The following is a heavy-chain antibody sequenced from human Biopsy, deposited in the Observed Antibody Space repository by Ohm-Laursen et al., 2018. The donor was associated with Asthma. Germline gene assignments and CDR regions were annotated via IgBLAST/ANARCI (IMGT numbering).Heavy chain of an antibody. Sequence: ASVKVSCKASGYAFIGSHIHWMRQAPGQGLEWMGGIIPIFGTANYAQKFQGRVAITADESTSTAYMELSSLRSEDTAVYYCAESDYYGSGYYYGMDVWGQGTTVTVSS. CDR2: IIPIFGTA. J-gene: IGHJ6*02. CDR3: AESDYYGSGYYYGMDV. CDR1: GYAFIGSH. D-gene: IGHD3-10*01. V-gene: IGHV1-69*13.